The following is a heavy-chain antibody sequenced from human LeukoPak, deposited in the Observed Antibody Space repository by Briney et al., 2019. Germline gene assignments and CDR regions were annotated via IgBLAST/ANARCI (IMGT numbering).Heavy chain of an antibody. J-gene: IGHJ4*02. CDR3: AKDKMATTGIY. Sequence: ASVKVSCKASGYTFTSYYMHWVRQAPGQGLEWMGIISPSGGSTSYAQKFQGRVTMTRDTSTSTVYMELSSLRSEDTAVYYCAKDKMATTGIYWGQGTLVTVSS. D-gene: IGHD5-24*01. V-gene: IGHV1-46*01. CDR1: GYTFTSYY. CDR2: ISPSGGST.